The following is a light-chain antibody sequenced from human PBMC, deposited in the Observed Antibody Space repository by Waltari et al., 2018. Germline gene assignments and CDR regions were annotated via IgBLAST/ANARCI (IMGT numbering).Light chain of an antibody. J-gene: IGLJ1*01. CDR1: SSDVGVYDS. CDR2: EVT. CDR3: CAYTSSSVSYV. V-gene: IGLV2-14*01. Sequence: PASVSGSPGQSIAISCTGTSSDVGVYDSVSWYQQHPGKAPKLVIYEVTNRPSGVSNRFSGSTSGNTASLTISGLQAEDEADYYCCAYTSSSVSYVFGTGTKVTVL.